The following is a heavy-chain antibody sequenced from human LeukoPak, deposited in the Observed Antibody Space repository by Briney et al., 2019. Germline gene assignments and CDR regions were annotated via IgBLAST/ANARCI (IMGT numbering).Heavy chain of an antibody. D-gene: IGHD1-26*01. Sequence: GESLKISCKGSGYSFASYWITWVRQMPGKGLEWMGRIEPRDSYTNHSPSFQGHVTISADKSISTAYLQWSSLRASDTAMYYCARLSQSGAIASFDYWGQGTLDTVFS. J-gene: IGHJ4*01. V-gene: IGHV5-10-1*01. CDR3: ARLSQSGAIASFDY. CDR2: IEPRDSYT. CDR1: GYSFASYW.